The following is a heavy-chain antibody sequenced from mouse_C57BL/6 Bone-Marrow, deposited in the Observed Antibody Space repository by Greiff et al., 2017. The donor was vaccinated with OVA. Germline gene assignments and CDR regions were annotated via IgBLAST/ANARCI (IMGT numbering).Heavy chain of an antibody. D-gene: IGHD2-1*01. Sequence: QVQLKQSGAELAKPGASVKLSCKASGYTFTSYWMHWVKQRPGQGLEWIGYINPSSGYTKYNQKFKDKATLTADKSSSTAYMQLSSLTYEDSAVYYCARIYYGTGYFDVWGTGTTVTASS. CDR2: INPSSGYT. CDR3: ARIYYGTGYFDV. V-gene: IGHV1-7*01. CDR1: GYTFTSYW. J-gene: IGHJ1*03.